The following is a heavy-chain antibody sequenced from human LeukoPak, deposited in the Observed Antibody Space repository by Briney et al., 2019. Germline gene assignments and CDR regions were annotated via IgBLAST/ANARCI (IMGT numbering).Heavy chain of an antibody. CDR3: ARDLRAYDSSGYPSYYFDY. V-gene: IGHV1-69*05. CDR1: GGTFSSYA. D-gene: IGHD3-22*01. J-gene: IGHJ4*02. Sequence: SVKVSCTASGGTFSSYAISWVRQAPGQGLQWMGRIIPIFGTANYAQKFQGRVTITTDESTSTAYMELSSLRSEDTAVYYCARDLRAYDSSGYPSYYFDYWGQGTLVTVSS. CDR2: IIPIFGTA.